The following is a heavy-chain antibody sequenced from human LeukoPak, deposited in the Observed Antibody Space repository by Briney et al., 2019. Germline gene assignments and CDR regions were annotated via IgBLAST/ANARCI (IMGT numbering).Heavy chain of an antibody. Sequence: GASVKVSCKASGYTFTGYYMHWVQQAPGQGLEWMGWINPNSGGTNYAQKFQGRVTMTRDTSISTAYMELSRLRSDDTAVYYCARVRGVRGVISWWGQGTLVTVSS. J-gene: IGHJ4*02. CDR2: INPNSGGT. V-gene: IGHV1-2*02. CDR1: GYTFTGYY. CDR3: ARVRGVRGVISW. D-gene: IGHD3-10*01.